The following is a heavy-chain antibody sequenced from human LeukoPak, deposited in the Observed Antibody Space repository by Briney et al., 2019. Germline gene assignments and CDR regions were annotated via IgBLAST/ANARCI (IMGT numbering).Heavy chain of an antibody. V-gene: IGHV4-31*03. J-gene: IGHJ5*02. D-gene: IGHD3-10*01. CDR2: IYYSGST. Sequence: ASETLSLTCTVSGGSISSGGYYWSWIRQHPGKGPEWIGYIYYSGSTYYNPSLKSRVTISVDTSKNQFSLKLSSVTAADTAVYYCARVMRTVRGDPEGFDPWGQGTLVTVSS. CDR1: GGSISSGGYY. CDR3: ARVMRTVRGDPEGFDP.